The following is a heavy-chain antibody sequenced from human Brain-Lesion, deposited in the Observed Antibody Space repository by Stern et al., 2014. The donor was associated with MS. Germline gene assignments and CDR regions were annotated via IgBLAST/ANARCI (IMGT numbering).Heavy chain of an antibody. CDR1: GGSVSSNRYY. CDR3: GRAGLDDTFDV. Sequence: VQLQESGPGLVKPSETLSLTCSISGGSVSSNRYYWGWIRQPPGKGLEWIGIIYYSGATFSTPARKSRVSISMDTSKNQFSLSLSSVTAADTAVYYCGRAGLDDTFDVWGQGTMVTVSS. J-gene: IGHJ3*01. CDR2: IYYSGAT. V-gene: IGHV4-39*01. D-gene: IGHD3/OR15-3a*01.